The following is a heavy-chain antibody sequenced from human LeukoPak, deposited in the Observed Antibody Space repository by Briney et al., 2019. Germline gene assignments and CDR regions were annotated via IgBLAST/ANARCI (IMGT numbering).Heavy chain of an antibody. D-gene: IGHD6-13*01. J-gene: IGHJ6*02. CDR2: ISGSAGST. Sequence: GGSLRLSCAASGFTFSSYAMGWVRQAPGKGLEWVSAISGSAGSTYYADSLRGRFTISRDNSKNTLFLQMNSLRAEDTAVYYCAKSAAAGDHYYGMDVWGQGTTVTVSS. V-gene: IGHV3-23*01. CDR1: GFTFSSYA. CDR3: AKSAAAGDHYYGMDV.